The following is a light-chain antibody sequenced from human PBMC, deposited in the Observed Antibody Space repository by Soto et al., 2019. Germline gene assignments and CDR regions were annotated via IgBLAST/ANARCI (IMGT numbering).Light chain of an antibody. Sequence: QSALTQPASVSGSPGQSITISCTGTSSDVGGYNYVSWYQQHPGKAPKLMIYEVSNRPSGVSNRFSGSKSGNTASLTISGLQAEDEADYYCSSYTSSSTLVVFCGGTTVTVL. CDR3: SSYTSSSTLVV. CDR2: EVS. V-gene: IGLV2-14*01. CDR1: SSDVGGYNY. J-gene: IGLJ2*01.